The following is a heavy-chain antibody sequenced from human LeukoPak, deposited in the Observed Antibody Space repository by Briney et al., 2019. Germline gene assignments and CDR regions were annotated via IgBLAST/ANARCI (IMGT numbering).Heavy chain of an antibody. CDR2: ISWNSGSI. CDR3: AKAMLVGIQLWSLDY. J-gene: IGHJ4*02. V-gene: IGHV3-9*01. D-gene: IGHD5-18*01. CDR1: GFTFDDYA. Sequence: GGSLRLSCAASGFTFDDYAMHWGRQAPGHGLEWVSGISWNSGSIGYADSVKGRFTISTDIAKNSLYLQMNSLRAEDTALYYCAKAMLVGIQLWSLDYWGQGTLVTVSS.